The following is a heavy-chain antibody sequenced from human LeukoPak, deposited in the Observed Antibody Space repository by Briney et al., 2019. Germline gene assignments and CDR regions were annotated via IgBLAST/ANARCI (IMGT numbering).Heavy chain of an antibody. CDR2: INHSGST. Sequence: SETLSLTCAVYGGSFSGYYWSWIRQPPGKGREWMGEINHSGSTNYNPSLKSRVTISVDTSKNQFSLKLSSVTAADTAVYYCARRSDLPRVATIWGLPKYMVRWFDPWGQGTLVTVSS. V-gene: IGHV4-34*01. CDR3: ARRSDLPRVATIWGLPKYMVRWFDP. D-gene: IGHD5-12*01. CDR1: GGSFSGYY. J-gene: IGHJ5*02.